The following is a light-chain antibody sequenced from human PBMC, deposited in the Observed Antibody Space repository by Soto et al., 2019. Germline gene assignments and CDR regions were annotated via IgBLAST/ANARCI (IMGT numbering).Light chain of an antibody. V-gene: IGKV1-5*03. CDR3: QQYSSYPYT. J-gene: IGKJ2*01. Sequence: DIQMTPSPSTLSASVGARVTITCRASQSISSWLAWYQQKPGTAPKLLIYKASSLQSGVPSRFSGSRSGTEFTLTISTLQPDDFETDYCQQYSSYPYTFGQGTKLEIK. CDR2: KAS. CDR1: QSISSW.